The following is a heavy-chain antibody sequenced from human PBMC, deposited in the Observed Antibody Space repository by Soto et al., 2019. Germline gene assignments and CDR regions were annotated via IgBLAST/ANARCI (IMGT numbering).Heavy chain of an antibody. CDR1: GFTFSDYY. V-gene: IGHV3-11*05. Sequence: QVQLVESGGGLVKPGGSLRLSCAASGFTFSDYYMSWIRQAPGKGLEWVSYISSSSSYTNYADSVKGRFTISRDNAKNSLYLQMNSLRAEDTAVYYCARDHRYCSGGSCYHDYWGQGTLVTVSS. CDR3: ARDHRYCSGGSCYHDY. D-gene: IGHD2-15*01. J-gene: IGHJ4*02. CDR2: ISSSSSYT.